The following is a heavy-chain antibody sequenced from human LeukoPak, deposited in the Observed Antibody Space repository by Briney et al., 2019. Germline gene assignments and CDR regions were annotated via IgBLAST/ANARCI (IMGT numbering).Heavy chain of an antibody. J-gene: IGHJ4*02. Sequence: SETLSLTCKASGGSISGYYWSWIRQPAGKGLEWIGRLDSSGSTNYNSSLKSRVTMSIDRSQFSLRLTSVTAADTAIYYCARGTSCGSKSFFDYWGQGILVTVSS. CDR2: LDSSGST. D-gene: IGHD2-2*01. CDR1: GGSISGYY. CDR3: ARGTSCGSKSFFDY. V-gene: IGHV4-4*07.